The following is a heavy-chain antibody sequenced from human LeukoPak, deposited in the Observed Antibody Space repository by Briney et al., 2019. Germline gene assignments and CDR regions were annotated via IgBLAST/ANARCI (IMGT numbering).Heavy chain of an antibody. V-gene: IGHV1-2*02. CDR1: GYTFTGYY. Sequence: VASVKVSCKASGYTFTGYYMHWVRQAPGQGLGWMGWINPNSGGTNYAQKFQGRVTMTRDTSISTAYMELSRLRSDDTAVYYCARKVGATNEVDYWGQGTLVTVSS. CDR3: ARKVGATNEVDY. CDR2: INPNSGGT. J-gene: IGHJ4*02. D-gene: IGHD1-26*01.